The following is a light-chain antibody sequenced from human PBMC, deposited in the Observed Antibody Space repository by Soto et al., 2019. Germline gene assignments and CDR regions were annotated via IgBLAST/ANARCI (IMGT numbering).Light chain of an antibody. CDR3: QQYGSSPVT. CDR1: QSVSSN. CDR2: GAF. V-gene: IGKV3-20*01. Sequence: EIVMTNSPATLSVSPVEIATLSFRASQSVSSNLAWYQQKPGQAPRFLIYGAFSRATGIPDRFSGSGSGTDFTLTISRLEPEDFAVYYCQQYGSSPVTFGQGTMV. J-gene: IGKJ1*01.